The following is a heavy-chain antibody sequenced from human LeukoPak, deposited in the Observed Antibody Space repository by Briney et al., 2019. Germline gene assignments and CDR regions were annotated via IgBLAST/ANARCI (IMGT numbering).Heavy chain of an antibody. Sequence: GGSLRLSCAASGFTFSSYWMHWVRQAPGKGLVWVSRTNSDGSSTSYADSVKGRFTISRDNAKNTLYLQMNSLRAEDTAVYYCARGGFWSYYYGMDVWGQGTTVTVSS. V-gene: IGHV3-74*01. CDR3: ARGGFWSYYYGMDV. J-gene: IGHJ6*02. CDR1: GFTFSSYW. CDR2: TNSDGSST. D-gene: IGHD3-3*01.